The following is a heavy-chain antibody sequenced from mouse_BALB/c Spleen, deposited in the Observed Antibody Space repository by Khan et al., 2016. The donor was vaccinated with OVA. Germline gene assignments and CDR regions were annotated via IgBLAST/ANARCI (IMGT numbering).Heavy chain of an antibody. CDR2: INPSNGYT. Sequence: QVQLQQSGAELAGPGASVKMSCKASGYTFTSYMIHWIKKRPGQGLEWIGYINPSNGYTNYNQKFKDKATLTTDKSSTTAYLQLSSLTSDDSAVYNCVRDGAYHRNDGWFAYWGQGTLVTVSA. V-gene: IGHV1-4*01. CDR1: GYTFTSYM. D-gene: IGHD2-14*01. J-gene: IGHJ3*01. CDR3: VRDGAYHRNDGWFAY.